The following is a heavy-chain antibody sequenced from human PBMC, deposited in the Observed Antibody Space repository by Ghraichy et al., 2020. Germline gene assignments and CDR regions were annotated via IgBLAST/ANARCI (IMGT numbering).Heavy chain of an antibody. J-gene: IGHJ3*02. D-gene: IGHD6-13*01. V-gene: IGHV4-59*01. CDR2: IYYSGST. Sequence: SETLSLTCTVSGGSISSYYWSWIRQPPGKGLEWIGYIYYSGSTNYNPSLKSRVTISVDTSKNQFSLKLSSVTAADTAVYYCARDRYSNSWYGAFDIWGQGTMVTVSS. CDR1: GGSISSYY. CDR3: ARDRYSNSWYGAFDI.